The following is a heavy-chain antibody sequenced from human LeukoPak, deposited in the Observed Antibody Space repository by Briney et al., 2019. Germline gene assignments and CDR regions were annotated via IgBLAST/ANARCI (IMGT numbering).Heavy chain of an antibody. J-gene: IGHJ4*02. CDR1: GFTFSSYA. D-gene: IGHD5-12*01. CDR3: AKVTSGYVTFGAFDY. CDR2: ISYDGSNK. V-gene: IGHV3-30-3*01. Sequence: PGGSLRLSCAASGFTFSSYAMHWVRQAPGKGLEWVAVISYDGSNKYYADSVKGRFTISRDNSKNTLYLQMNSLRAEDTALYYCAKVTSGYVTFGAFDYWGQGTLVTVSS.